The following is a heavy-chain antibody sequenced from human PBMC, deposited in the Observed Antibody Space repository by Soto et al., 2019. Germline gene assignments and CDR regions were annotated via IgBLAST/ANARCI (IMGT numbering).Heavy chain of an antibody. J-gene: IGHJ6*02. CDR1: GFSLSTSGMC. D-gene: IGHD3-9*01. CDR3: ARIPLRILTGPYYYYCMDV. Sequence: GSGPTLVNPTQTLTLTCTFSGFSLSTSGMCVSWIRQPPGKALEWLALIDWDDDKYYSTSLKTRLTISKDTSKNQVVLTMTNMDPVDTATYYCARIPLRILTGPYYYYCMDVWGQGTTVTVSS. CDR2: IDWDDDK. V-gene: IGHV2-70*01.